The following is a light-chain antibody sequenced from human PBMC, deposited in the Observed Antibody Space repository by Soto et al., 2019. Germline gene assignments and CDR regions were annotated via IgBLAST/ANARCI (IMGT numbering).Light chain of an antibody. CDR1: SSDVGAYSY. CDR2: EVS. J-gene: IGLJ2*01. CDR3: SSYAGSNNFVV. Sequence: QSALTQPPSASGSPGQSVTISCTGTSSDVGAYSYVSWYQQHPGKAPKLMIYEVSKRPSGVPDRFSGSKSVNTASLTVSGLQAEDEADYYCSSYAGSNNFVVFGGGTKVTVL. V-gene: IGLV2-8*01.